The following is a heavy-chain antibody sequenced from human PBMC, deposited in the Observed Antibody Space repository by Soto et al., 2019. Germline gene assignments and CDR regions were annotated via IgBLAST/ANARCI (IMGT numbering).Heavy chain of an antibody. CDR2: ISSSSSYI. Sequence: VQLVESGGGLVKPGGSLRLSCAASGFTFSSYSMNWVHQAPGKGLEWVSSISSSSSYIYYADSVKGRFTISRDNAKNSLYLQMNSLRAEDTAVYYCAREVSKYSGYDFDYWGQGTLVTVSS. J-gene: IGHJ4*02. CDR1: GFTFSSYS. CDR3: AREVSKYSGYDFDY. D-gene: IGHD5-12*01. V-gene: IGHV3-21*01.